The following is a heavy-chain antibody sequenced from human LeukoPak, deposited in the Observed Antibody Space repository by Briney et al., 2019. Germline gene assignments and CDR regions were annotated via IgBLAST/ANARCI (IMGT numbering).Heavy chain of an antibody. CDR1: GFTFSNAW. J-gene: IGHJ4*02. CDR2: ISSNGGST. CDR3: ARGEIAVAVDY. Sequence: GGSLRLSCAASGFTFSNAWMSWVRQAPGKGLEYVSAISSNGGSTYYANSVKGRFTISRDNSKNTLYLQMGSLRAEDMAVYYCARGEIAVAVDYWGQGTLVTVSS. D-gene: IGHD6-19*01. V-gene: IGHV3-64*01.